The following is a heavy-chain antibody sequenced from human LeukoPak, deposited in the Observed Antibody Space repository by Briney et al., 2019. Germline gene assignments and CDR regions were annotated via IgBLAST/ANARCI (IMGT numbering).Heavy chain of an antibody. CDR2: ISTYNGYA. CDR1: GYTFTSYG. Sequence: ASVKVSCKASGYTFTSYGTSWVRQAPGQGLEWMGWISTYNGYANYAQKLQGRVTMTTETSTSTAYMELRSLRSDDTAVYYCARNSSDWYGYMDVWGKGTTVTVSS. CDR3: ARNSSDWYGYMDV. V-gene: IGHV1-18*01. D-gene: IGHD6-19*01. J-gene: IGHJ6*04.